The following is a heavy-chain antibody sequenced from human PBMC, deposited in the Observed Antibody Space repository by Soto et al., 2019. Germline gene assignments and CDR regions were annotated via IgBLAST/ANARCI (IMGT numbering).Heavy chain of an antibody. Sequence: QVRLVQSGAEVKKPGASVKVSCKATGFSFSSYYMHWVRQAPGQGLEWLGLINPYDDTTDYAQKFQGRLTVTRDTSMMMVYMELSSLRSEDTAVYYCAREGAAAAKMFDYWDQGTLITVSS. D-gene: IGHD6-13*01. CDR2: INPYDDTT. CDR3: AREGAAAAKMFDY. CDR1: GFSFSSYY. V-gene: IGHV1-46*01. J-gene: IGHJ4*02.